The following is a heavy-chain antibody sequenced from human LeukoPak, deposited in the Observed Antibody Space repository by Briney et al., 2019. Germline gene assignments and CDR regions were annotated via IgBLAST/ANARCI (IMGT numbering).Heavy chain of an antibody. CDR1: GGSISSSSYY. CDR2: IYYSGST. D-gene: IGHD2-15*01. J-gene: IGHJ3*02. CDR3: ARVGLHAFDI. Sequence: PSETLSLTCTVSGGSISSSSYYWGWIRQPPGKGLEWIGSIYYSGSTYYNPSLKSRVTISVDTSKNQFSLKLSSVTAADTAVYYCARVGLHAFDIWGQGTMVTVSS. V-gene: IGHV4-39*07.